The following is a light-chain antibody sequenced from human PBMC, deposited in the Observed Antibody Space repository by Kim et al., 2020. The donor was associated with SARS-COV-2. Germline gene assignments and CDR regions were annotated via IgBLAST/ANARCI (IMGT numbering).Light chain of an antibody. V-gene: IGKV3-20*01. CDR3: KQFGSSPLT. J-gene: IGKJ1*01. CDR1: ESVRRRY. CDR2: GAT. Sequence: SPGQSATHSRRDNESVRRRYVGWYNQKPGQAPRLLTYGATNRASGIPDRISGSGSGTDFTLPITRLEPDEFVVFYCKQFGSSPLTFGPGTKVDIK.